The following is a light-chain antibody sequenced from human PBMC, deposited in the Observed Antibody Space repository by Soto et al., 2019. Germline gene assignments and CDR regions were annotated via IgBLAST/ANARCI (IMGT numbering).Light chain of an antibody. CDR3: QSYDISLSVSVI. J-gene: IGLJ2*01. Sequence: VLTQPPSVSGAPGQRVTISCTGSSPNNGAGYDVQWYQQPPGAAPKLLIFGNSNRPSGVPDRFSGSRSGTSASLAITGLQAEDEADYFCQSYDISLSVSVIFGGGTKVTVL. CDR1: SPNNGAGYD. CDR2: GNS. V-gene: IGLV1-40*01.